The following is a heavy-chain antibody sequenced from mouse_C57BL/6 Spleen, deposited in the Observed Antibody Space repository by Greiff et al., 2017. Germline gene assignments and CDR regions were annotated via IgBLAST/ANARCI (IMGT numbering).Heavy chain of an antibody. CDR3: ARARHYYGCSYGWYFDV. CDR2: IYPRSGNT. CDR1: GYTFTSYG. Sequence: QVQLQQSGAELARPGASVKLSCKASGYTFTSYGISWVKQRTGQGLEWIGEIYPRSGNTYYNEKFKGKATLTADKSSSTAYMELRSLTSEDSAVXFCARARHYYGCSYGWYFDVWGTGTTVTVSS. J-gene: IGHJ1*03. V-gene: IGHV1-81*01. D-gene: IGHD1-1*01.